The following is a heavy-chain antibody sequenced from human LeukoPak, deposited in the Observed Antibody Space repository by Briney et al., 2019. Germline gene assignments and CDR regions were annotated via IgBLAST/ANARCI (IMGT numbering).Heavy chain of an antibody. J-gene: IGHJ4*02. Sequence: PGGSLRLSCAASGFTFSSYWMTWGRQAPGKGLEGVANIKQEGSEKYYVDFVKGRFTISRDNAKNSLYLQMSSLRAEDTAVYYCVRESSPGYSYGYPLAYWGQGTLVTVSS. CDR1: GFTFSSYW. CDR3: VRESSPGYSYGYPLAY. V-gene: IGHV3-7*01. D-gene: IGHD5-18*01. CDR2: IKQEGSEK.